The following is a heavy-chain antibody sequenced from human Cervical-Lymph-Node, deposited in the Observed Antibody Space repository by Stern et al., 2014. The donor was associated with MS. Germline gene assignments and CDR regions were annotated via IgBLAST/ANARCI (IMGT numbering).Heavy chain of an antibody. V-gene: IGHV1-2*06. Sequence: VQLVESGAAVKKPGASVKVSCKASGYTFTAYYINWVRQAPGHGLEWMGRINPNTGAADYAQKSKGGVTLTRDTSLSTTYMDFSRLRSDDTAVYYCARDRGSDYWGQGTLVTVSS. D-gene: IGHD3-16*01. J-gene: IGHJ4*02. CDR3: ARDRGSDY. CDR1: GYTFTAYY. CDR2: INPNTGAA.